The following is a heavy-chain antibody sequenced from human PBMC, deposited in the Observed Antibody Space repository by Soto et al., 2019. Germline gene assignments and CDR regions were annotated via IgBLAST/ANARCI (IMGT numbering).Heavy chain of an antibody. CDR2: IYYSGST. Sequence: QVQLQESGPGLVKHSQTLSLTCTVSGGSISSGGYYWSWIRQHPGKGLEWIGYIYYSGSTYYNPSLKSRVTISVDTSKNQFSLKLSSVTAADTAVYYCAREQRADTAYAFDIWGQGTMVTVSS. V-gene: IGHV4-31*03. CDR3: AREQRADTAYAFDI. CDR1: GGSISSGGYY. J-gene: IGHJ3*02. D-gene: IGHD5-18*01.